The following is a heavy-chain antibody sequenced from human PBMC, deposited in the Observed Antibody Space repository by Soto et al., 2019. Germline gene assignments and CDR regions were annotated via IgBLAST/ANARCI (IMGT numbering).Heavy chain of an antibody. CDR3: AREGTQTYYVFLSGSYNPAIDI. V-gene: IGHV1-46*01. J-gene: IGHJ3*02. Sequence: ASVKVSCKASGYTFTSYYMHWVRQAPGQGLEWMGIINPSGGSTSYAQKFQGRVTMTRDTSTSTVYMELSSLRSEDTAVYYCAREGTQTYYVFLSGSYNPAIDIWGQGTMVTV. CDR2: INPSGGST. D-gene: IGHD3-3*01. CDR1: GYTFTSYY.